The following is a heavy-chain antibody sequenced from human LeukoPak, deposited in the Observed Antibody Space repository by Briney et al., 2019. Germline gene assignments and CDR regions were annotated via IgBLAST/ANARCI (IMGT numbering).Heavy chain of an antibody. J-gene: IGHJ6*02. D-gene: IGHD2-2*01. V-gene: IGHV1-8*01. CDR2: MNPNSGNT. Sequence: ASVKVSCKASGYTFTSYDINWVRQATGQGLEWMGWMNPNSGNTGYAQKFQGRVTMTRNTSISTAYMELSSLRSEDTAVYYCSRSVPDYQLLFYYYYYGMDDWGQGTTVTVSS. CDR3: SRSVPDYQLLFYYYYYGMDD. CDR1: GYTFTSYD.